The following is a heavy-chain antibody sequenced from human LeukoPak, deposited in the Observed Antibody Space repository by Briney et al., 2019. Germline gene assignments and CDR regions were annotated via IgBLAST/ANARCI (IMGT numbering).Heavy chain of an antibody. CDR2: IKQDGSEK. V-gene: IGHV3-7*01. D-gene: IGHD3-10*01. CDR1: GFTFSSYW. Sequence: PGGSLRLSCAASGFTFSSYWMSWVRQAPGKGLEWVANIKQDGSEKYYVDSVKGRFTISRDNAKSSLYLQMNSLRAEDTAVYYCATLLWFGEFSEYFQHWGQGTLVTVSS. J-gene: IGHJ1*01. CDR3: ATLLWFGEFSEYFQH.